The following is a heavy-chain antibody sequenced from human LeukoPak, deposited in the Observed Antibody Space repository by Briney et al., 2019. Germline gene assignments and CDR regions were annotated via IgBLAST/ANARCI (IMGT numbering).Heavy chain of an antibody. CDR2: ISSSGSTI. D-gene: IGHD2-15*01. CDR1: GFTFSDYY. Sequence: GGSLRLSCAASGFTFSDYYMSWIRQAPGKGLEWISYISSSGSTIYYADSVKGRFTTSRDNAKTSLYLQMNSLRAEDTAVYYCARAFFGYCSGGSCYSPPDYWGQGTLVTVSS. CDR3: ARAFFGYCSGGSCYSPPDY. V-gene: IGHV3-11*01. J-gene: IGHJ4*02.